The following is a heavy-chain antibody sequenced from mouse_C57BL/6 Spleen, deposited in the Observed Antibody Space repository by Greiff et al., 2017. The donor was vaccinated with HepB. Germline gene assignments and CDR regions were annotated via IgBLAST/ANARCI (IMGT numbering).Heavy chain of an antibody. J-gene: IGHJ4*01. Sequence: VQLQQSGPELVKPGASVKISCKASGYSFTGYYMHWVKQSHGNILDWIGYIYPYNGVSSYNQKFKGKATLTVDKSSSTAYMELRSLTSEDSAVYYCARTNYYGSSYGAMDYWGQGTSVTVSS. CDR1: GYSFTGYY. CDR2: IYPYNGVS. D-gene: IGHD1-1*01. V-gene: IGHV1-31*01. CDR3: ARTNYYGSSYGAMDY.